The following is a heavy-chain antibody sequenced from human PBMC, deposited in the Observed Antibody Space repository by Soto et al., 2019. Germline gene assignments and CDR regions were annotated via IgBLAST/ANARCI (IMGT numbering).Heavy chain of an antibody. CDR1: GVSISSSSW. D-gene: IGHD3-10*01. V-gene: IGHV4-4*02. CDR2: IYHSGST. Sequence: SETLSLTCDVSGVSISSSSWWGWVRQPPGKGLEWVGEIYHSGSTNYNPSLKSRVTISVDKSKNQFSLRLTSVTAADTAVYYCAGGFGSGHYDYWGQGSLVTVSS. J-gene: IGHJ4*02. CDR3: AGGFGSGHYDY.